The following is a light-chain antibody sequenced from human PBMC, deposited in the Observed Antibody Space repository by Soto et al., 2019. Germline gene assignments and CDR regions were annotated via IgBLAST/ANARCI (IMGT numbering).Light chain of an antibody. Sequence: EVVMTQSPATLSVSPGERATLSCRASQNVNANLAWYQQKPGQAPRLLIHGASTRATGIPARFSGSGFGTEFSLAISSLQSEDFAVYYCQQYNTWLWTFGQGTKV. CDR2: GAS. J-gene: IGKJ1*01. CDR3: QQYNTWLWT. V-gene: IGKV3-15*01. CDR1: QNVNAN.